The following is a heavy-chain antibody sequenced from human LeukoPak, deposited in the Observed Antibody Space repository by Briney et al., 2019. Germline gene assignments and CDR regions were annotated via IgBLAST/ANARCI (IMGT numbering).Heavy chain of an antibody. Sequence: PGGSLRLSCAASGFTFSSYWMSWVRQAPGKGLEWVANIKEDGSEQNYVDSVKGRFTISRDNAKNSLYLQMNSLRAEDTAVYYCAEYRLIWLPAPVFDNWGQGTLVTVSS. J-gene: IGHJ4*02. D-gene: IGHD5-24*01. CDR2: IKEDGSEQ. CDR1: GFTFSSYW. V-gene: IGHV3-7*01. CDR3: AEYRLIWLPAPVFDN.